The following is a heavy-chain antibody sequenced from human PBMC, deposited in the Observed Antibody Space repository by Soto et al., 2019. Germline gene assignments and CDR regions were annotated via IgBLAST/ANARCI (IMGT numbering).Heavy chain of an antibody. Sequence: QVQLVESGGGVVQPGRSLRLSCAASGFTFSSYGMHWVRQAPGKGLEWVAVIWYDGSNKYYADSVKGRFTISRDNSKNTLYLQMNSLRAEDTAVYYCERDGVLLRTPSYYFDYWGQGTLVTVSS. CDR3: ERDGVLLRTPSYYFDY. V-gene: IGHV3-33*01. J-gene: IGHJ4*02. CDR1: GFTFSSYG. D-gene: IGHD3-10*01. CDR2: IWYDGSNK.